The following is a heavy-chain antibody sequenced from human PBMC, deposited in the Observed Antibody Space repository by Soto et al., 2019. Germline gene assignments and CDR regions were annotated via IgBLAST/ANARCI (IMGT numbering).Heavy chain of an antibody. J-gene: IGHJ4*01. D-gene: IGHD2-15*01. CDR1: GFTGSLNY. Sequence: GGSLRLSCAGSGFTGSLNYMGWARQAPGKGLEWVGRIKSKNDGGTTDYAAPVKGRFTISRDDSKNTVYLQMNSLRTEDTALYYCAADLPGHGGGYEFDYWGQGT. CDR2: IKSKNDGGTT. V-gene: IGHV3-15*01. CDR3: AADLPGHGGGYEFDY.